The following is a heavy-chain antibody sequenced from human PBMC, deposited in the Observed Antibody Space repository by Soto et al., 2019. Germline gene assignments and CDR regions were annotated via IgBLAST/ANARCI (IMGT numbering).Heavy chain of an antibody. CDR3: ARLSTFQDY. CDR1: GGSFSGYY. V-gene: IGHV4-34*01. D-gene: IGHD6-13*01. CDR2: INHSGST. J-gene: IGHJ4*02. Sequence: KASETLSLTCAVYGGSFSGYYWSWIRQPPGKGLEWIGEINHSGSTNYNPSLKSRVTISVDTSKNQFSLKLSSVTAADTAVYYCARLSTFQDYWGQGTLVTVSS.